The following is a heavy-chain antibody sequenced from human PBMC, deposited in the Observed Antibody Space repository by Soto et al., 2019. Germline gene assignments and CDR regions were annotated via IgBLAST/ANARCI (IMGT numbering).Heavy chain of an antibody. CDR2: IYSGGYT. Sequence: PGGSLRLSCAVSGFTVGNNYMSWVRQAPGKGLEGVSVIYSGGYTAYGDPVKGRFTVSRDNTKNSLYLQLNSLTADDPAVYYCARGGHWAADYWGQGTPVTVSS. J-gene: IGHJ4*02. D-gene: IGHD7-27*01. V-gene: IGHV3-53*01. CDR1: GFTVGNNY. CDR3: ARGGHWAADY.